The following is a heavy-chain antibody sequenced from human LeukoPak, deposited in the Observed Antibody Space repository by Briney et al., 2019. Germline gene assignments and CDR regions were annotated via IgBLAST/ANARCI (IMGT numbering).Heavy chain of an antibody. J-gene: IGHJ4*02. CDR2: FSGRSSSFI. CDR3: ARGTGDFLFDY. Sequence: PGGSLRLSCAASELTFRDYAMNWVRQAPGQGLEWVSSFSGRSSSFIYYADSVKGRFTISRDNAKNSLFLQMNSLRPEDTAVYYCARGTGDFLFDYWGQGSLVTVSS. CDR1: ELTFRDYA. D-gene: IGHD2-21*02. V-gene: IGHV3-21*06.